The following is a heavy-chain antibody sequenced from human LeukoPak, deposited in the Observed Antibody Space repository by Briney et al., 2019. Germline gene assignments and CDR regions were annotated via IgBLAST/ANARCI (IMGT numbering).Heavy chain of an antibody. J-gene: IGHJ4*02. CDR1: GGTFSSYA. D-gene: IGHD2-21*02. CDR2: IIPILGIA. CDR3: ARSGGDPFDY. Sequence: GSSVKVSCKASGGTFSSYAISWVRQAPGQGLEWMGRIIPILGIANYAQKFQGRVTNTADKSTSTAYMELSSLRSEDTAVYYCARSGGDPFDYWGQGTLVTVSS. V-gene: IGHV1-69*04.